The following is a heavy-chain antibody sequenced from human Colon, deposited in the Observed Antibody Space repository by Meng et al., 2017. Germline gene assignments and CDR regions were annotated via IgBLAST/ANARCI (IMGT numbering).Heavy chain of an antibody. V-gene: IGHV3-7*01. Sequence: GESLKISCAASGFTLRGYWMNWIRQAPGKGLERVANINPDGTSELYVDSVKGRFTISRDNSKNSLDLQLNSLRVEDTAIYYCVRNGGSGDYWGQGTQVTVSS. CDR3: VRNGGSGDY. CDR2: INPDGTSE. J-gene: IGHJ4*02. CDR1: GFTLRGYW. D-gene: IGHD3-10*01.